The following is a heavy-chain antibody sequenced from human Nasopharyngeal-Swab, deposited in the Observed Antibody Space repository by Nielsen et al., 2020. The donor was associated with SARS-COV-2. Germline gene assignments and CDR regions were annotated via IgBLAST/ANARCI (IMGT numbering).Heavy chain of an antibody. CDR3: ARGGHYCSSTSCAYFDY. CDR2: INTNTGNP. D-gene: IGHD2-2*01. Sequence: VRQMPGKGLEWMGWINTNTGNPTYAQGFTGRFVFSLDTSVSTAYLQIGSLKAEDTAVYYCARGGHYCSSTSCAYFDYWGQGTLVTVSS. J-gene: IGHJ4*02. V-gene: IGHV7-4-1*01.